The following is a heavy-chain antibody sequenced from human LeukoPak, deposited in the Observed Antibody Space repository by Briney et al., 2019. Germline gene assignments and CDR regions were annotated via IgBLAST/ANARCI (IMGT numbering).Heavy chain of an antibody. CDR2: ISSSSSTI. CDR1: GFTFSSYS. J-gene: IGHJ6*02. D-gene: IGHD4-23*01. Sequence: PGGSLRLSCAASGFTFSSYSMNWVRQAPGKGLEWVSYISSSSSTIYYADSVKGRFTISRDNAKNSLYLQMNSLRAEDTAVYYCAKDHYGGNSGHYGMDVWGQGTTVTVSS. CDR3: AKDHYGGNSGHYGMDV. V-gene: IGHV3-48*01.